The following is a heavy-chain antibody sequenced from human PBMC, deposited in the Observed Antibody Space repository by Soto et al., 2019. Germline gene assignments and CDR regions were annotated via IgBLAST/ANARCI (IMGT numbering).Heavy chain of an antibody. J-gene: IGHJ4*02. Sequence: SETLSLTCAVCGGSFSGYYWSWIRQPPGKGLEWIGEINHSGSTNYNPSLKSRVTISVDTSKNQFCLKLSSVTAADTAVYYCARAEQWLVLFDYWGQGTLVTVSS. CDR2: INHSGST. CDR1: GGSFSGYY. CDR3: ARAEQWLVLFDY. D-gene: IGHD6-19*01. V-gene: IGHV4-34*01.